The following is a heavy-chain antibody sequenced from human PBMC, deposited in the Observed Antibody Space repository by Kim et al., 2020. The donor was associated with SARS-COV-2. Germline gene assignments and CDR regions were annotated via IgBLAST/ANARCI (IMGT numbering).Heavy chain of an antibody. CDR2: INHSGST. CDR1: GGSFSGYY. J-gene: IGHJ3*02. D-gene: IGHD3-3*01. Sequence: SETLSLTCAVYGGSFSGYYWSWIRQPPGKGLEWIGEINHSGSTNYNPSLKSRVTISVDTSKNQFSLKLSSVTAADTAVYYCARGAIWRWLPLGAFDIWGQGTRVTVSS. CDR3: ARGAIWRWLPLGAFDI. V-gene: IGHV4-34*01.